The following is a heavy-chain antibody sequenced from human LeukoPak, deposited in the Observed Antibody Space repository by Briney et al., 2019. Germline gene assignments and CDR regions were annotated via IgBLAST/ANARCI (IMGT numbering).Heavy chain of an antibody. CDR3: ARDGGSSSYPVFYYMDV. J-gene: IGHJ6*03. Sequence: GGSLRLSCAASGFTFDDYGMSWVRQAPGKGLEWVSGINWNGGSTGYADSVKGRFTISRDNAKNSLYLQMNSLRAEDTALYYCARDGGSSSYPVFYYMDVWGKGTTVTISS. CDR1: GFTFDDYG. CDR2: INWNGGST. V-gene: IGHV3-20*04. D-gene: IGHD6-6*01.